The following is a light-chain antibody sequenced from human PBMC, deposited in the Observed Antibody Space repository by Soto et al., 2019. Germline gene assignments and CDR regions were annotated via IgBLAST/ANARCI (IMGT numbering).Light chain of an antibody. V-gene: IGLV8-61*01. Sequence: QTVVTQEPSFSVSPGGTVTLTCGLSSGSVSTTYYPTWYQQTPGQAPRTLIYSTNIRSSGVPDRFSGSILGNRAALTITGAQADDECDYYCVLYFDSGHWVFGGGTKLTVL. CDR3: VLYFDSGHWV. J-gene: IGLJ3*02. CDR2: STN. CDR1: SGSVSTTYY.